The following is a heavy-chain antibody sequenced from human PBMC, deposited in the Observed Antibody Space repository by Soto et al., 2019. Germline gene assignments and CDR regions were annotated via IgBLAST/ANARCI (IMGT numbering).Heavy chain of an antibody. V-gene: IGHV3-53*01. CDR1: GLNVRNNY. D-gene: IGHD1-26*01. CDR3: ARGIVGATDFDN. CDR2: IYSSSTL. Sequence: EVQLVESGGGLIQPGGSLRLSCAASGLNVRNNYMHWVRQAPGKGLEWVAVIYSSSTLDYADSVKGRFTISSDNSDKTLFLQMNSLRPEDMAMYYCARGIVGATDFDNWGQGTLVTVSP. J-gene: IGHJ4*02.